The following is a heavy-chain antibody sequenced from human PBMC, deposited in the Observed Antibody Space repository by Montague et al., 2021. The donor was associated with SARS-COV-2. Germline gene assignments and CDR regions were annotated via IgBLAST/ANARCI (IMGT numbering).Heavy chain of an antibody. V-gene: IGHV2-5*02. CDR3: ARIPEYSSGGGPDWYFDL. CDR1: GFSLSTTGVG. J-gene: IGHJ2*01. CDR2: IYWDDDK. D-gene: IGHD6-19*01. Sequence: PALVIPTQTLTLTCTFSGFSLSTTGVGVGWVRQPPGKALEWLALIYWDDDKRYSPSLKTRLAITKDTSKNQVVLTMTNMDPVDTGTYYCARIPEYSSGGGPDWYFDLWGRGTLVTVSS.